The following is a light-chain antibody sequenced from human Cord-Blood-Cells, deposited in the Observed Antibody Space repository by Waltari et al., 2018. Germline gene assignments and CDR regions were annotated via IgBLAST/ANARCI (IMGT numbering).Light chain of an antibody. J-gene: IGKJ2*01. CDR2: DAS. V-gene: IGKV1-5*01. CDR1: QRISSW. CDR3: QQYNSYSYT. Sequence: DIQITQSPSTMSASVGDRVTITCRASQRISSWLAWYQQKPGKAPKLLIYDASSVESGVPSRFSGSGSGTEFTLTISSLQPDDFATYYCQQYNSYSYTFGQGTKLEIK.